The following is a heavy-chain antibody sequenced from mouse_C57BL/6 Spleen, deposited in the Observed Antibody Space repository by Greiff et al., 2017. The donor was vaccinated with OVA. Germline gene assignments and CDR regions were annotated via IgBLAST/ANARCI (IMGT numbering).Heavy chain of an antibody. CDR3: ASFITTVAH. CDR2: IYPRSGNT. Sequence: VQVVESGAELARPGASVKLSCKASGYTFTSYGISWVKQRTGQGLEWIGEIYPRSGNTYYNEKFKGKATLTADKSSSTAYMELRSLTSEDSAVYFCASFITTVAHWGQGTTLTVSS. J-gene: IGHJ2*01. D-gene: IGHD1-1*01. CDR1: GYTFTSYG. V-gene: IGHV1-81*01.